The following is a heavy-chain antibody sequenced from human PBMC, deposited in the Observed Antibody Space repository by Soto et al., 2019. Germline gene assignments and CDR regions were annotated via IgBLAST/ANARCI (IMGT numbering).Heavy chain of an antibody. J-gene: IGHJ4*02. CDR3: AKDNREQQLVLYFDY. CDR2: ISGSGGST. CDR1: GFTFSSYA. V-gene: IGHV3-23*01. Sequence: PGGSLRLSCAASGFTFSSYAMSWVRQAPGKGLEWVSAISGSGGSTYYADSVKGRFTISRDNSKNTLYLQMNSLRAEDTAVYYCAKDNREQQLVLYFDYWGQGTLVTVSS. D-gene: IGHD6-13*01.